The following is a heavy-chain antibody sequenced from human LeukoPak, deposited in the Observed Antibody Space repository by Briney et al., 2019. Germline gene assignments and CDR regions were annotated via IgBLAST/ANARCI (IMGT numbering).Heavy chain of an antibody. V-gene: IGHV4-34*01. Sequence: SETLCLTCAVYGGSFSGYYWSWIRQPPGKGLEWIGEINHSGSTNYTPSLKSRVTISVDTSKNQFSLKLSSVTAADTAVYYCARFAKAVAGTKVDYWGQGTLVTVSS. CDR1: GGSFSGYY. J-gene: IGHJ4*02. CDR2: INHSGST. D-gene: IGHD6-19*01. CDR3: ARFAKAVAGTKVDY.